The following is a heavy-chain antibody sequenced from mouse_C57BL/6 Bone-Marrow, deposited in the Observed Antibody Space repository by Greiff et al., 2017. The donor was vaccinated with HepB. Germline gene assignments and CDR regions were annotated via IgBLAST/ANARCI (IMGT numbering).Heavy chain of an antibody. J-gene: IGHJ1*03. CDR2: INYDGSST. CDR3: ARGLYGYWYFDV. D-gene: IGHD2-10*02. V-gene: IGHV5-16*01. CDR1: GFTFSDYY. Sequence: EVKLMESEGGLVQPGSSMKLSCTASGFTFSDYYMAWVRQVPEKGLEWVANINYDGSSTYYLDSLKSRFIISRDNAKNSLYLQMSSLKSEDTATYYCARGLYGYWYFDVWGTGNTVTVSS.